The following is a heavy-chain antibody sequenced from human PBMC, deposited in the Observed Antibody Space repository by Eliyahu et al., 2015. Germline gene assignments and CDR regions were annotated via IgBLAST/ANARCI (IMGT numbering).Heavy chain of an antibody. Sequence: QVQLQESGPGLVKPSETLSLTCTVXGGSISSYXWSWIRQXPGKGLEWIGYIYYSGSTNYNPSLKSRVTISVDTSKNQFSLKLSSVTAADTAVYYCARSRGCSGGSCLEDAFDIWGQGTMVTVSS. CDR2: IYYSGST. CDR3: ARSRGCSGGSCLEDAFDI. J-gene: IGHJ3*02. V-gene: IGHV4-59*01. D-gene: IGHD2-15*01. CDR1: GGSISSYX.